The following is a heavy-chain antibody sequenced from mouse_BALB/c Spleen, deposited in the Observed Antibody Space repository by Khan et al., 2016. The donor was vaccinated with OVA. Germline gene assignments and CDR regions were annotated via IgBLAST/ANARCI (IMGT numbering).Heavy chain of an antibody. CDR2: ISPGGDNT. Sequence: VELVESGAELARPGASVKLSCKASGYTFTDYYINWMRQRTGQGLEWIGEISPGGDNTYYNEKFKGKATLTADKSSSTAYMQLSSLTSEDSAVYFCARKWAAWFPYWGQGTLVTVSA. J-gene: IGHJ3*01. CDR1: GYTFTDYY. CDR3: ARKWAAWFPY. V-gene: IGHV1-77*01.